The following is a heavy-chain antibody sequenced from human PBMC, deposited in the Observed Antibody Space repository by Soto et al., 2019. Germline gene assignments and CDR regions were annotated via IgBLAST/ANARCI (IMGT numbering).Heavy chain of an antibody. V-gene: IGHV3-7*01. CDR3: ARATTLDI. D-gene: IGHD5-12*01. CDR2: IKYDGSEK. J-gene: IGHJ3*02. CDR1: GFTFSTFW. Sequence: EVQLVESGGGLVQPGGSLRLSCAASGFTFSTFWMNWVRQAPGEGLEWVANIKYDGSEKYYVDSVKGRFTISRDNPTNSVYLQMNSLRAEDTAVYYCARATTLDIWGRGTMVTVSS.